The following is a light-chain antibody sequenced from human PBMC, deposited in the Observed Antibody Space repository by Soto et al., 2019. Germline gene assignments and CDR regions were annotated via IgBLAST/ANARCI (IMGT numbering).Light chain of an antibody. CDR3: QQYGRSPWT. CDR2: LSS. Sequence: EIELTQSPGTLSLSPGDRATLSCRASQSVTNNYIAWYQQKAGQAPRLLIYLSSNRAAGTPDRFSGSGSGGDSTLTINRLEPEDYAVYFCQQYGRSPWTFGQGTKVDIK. CDR1: QSVTNNY. J-gene: IGKJ1*01. V-gene: IGKV3-20*01.